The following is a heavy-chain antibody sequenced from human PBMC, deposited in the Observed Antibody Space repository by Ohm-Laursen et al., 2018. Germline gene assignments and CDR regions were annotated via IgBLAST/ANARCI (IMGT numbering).Heavy chain of an antibody. D-gene: IGHD3-22*01. CDR2: IWYDGSNK. CDR1: GFTFSSYG. J-gene: IGHJ5*01. Sequence: SLRLSCAASGFTFSSYGMHWVRQAPGKGLEWVAVIWYDGSNKYYADSVKGRFTVSRDNSKNTVYLQMNSLRVDDTAVYYCARDCDTSSHYGWSDSWGQGTLVTVSP. V-gene: IGHV3-33*01. CDR3: ARDCDTSSHYGWSDS.